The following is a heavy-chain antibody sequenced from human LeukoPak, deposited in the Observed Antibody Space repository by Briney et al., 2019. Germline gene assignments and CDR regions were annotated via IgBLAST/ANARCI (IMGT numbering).Heavy chain of an antibody. D-gene: IGHD4-11*01. CDR2: INWNGGST. CDR1: GFTFSNAW. Sequence: GGSLRLSCAASGFTFSNAWMSWVRQAPGKGLEWVSGINWNGGSTGYADSVKGRFTISRDNAKNSLYLQMNSLRAEDTALYHCARVISPNDYSNPYYYYYYMDVWGKGTTVTVSS. V-gene: IGHV3-20*01. CDR3: ARVISPNDYSNPYYYYYYMDV. J-gene: IGHJ6*03.